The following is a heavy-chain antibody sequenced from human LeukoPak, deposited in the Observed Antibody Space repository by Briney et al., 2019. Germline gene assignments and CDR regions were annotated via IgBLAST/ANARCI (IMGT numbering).Heavy chain of an antibody. J-gene: IGHJ4*02. D-gene: IGHD6-19*01. CDR3: ARVEGSGWYRYFDY. CDR2: IYTCGST. CDR1: GGSISSYY. V-gene: IGHV4-4*07. Sequence: PSETLSLTCTVSGGSISSYYWSWIRQPPGKGLEWIGRIYTCGSTNYNPSLKSRVTMSVDTSKNQFSLKLSSVTAADTAVYYCARVEGSGWYRYFDYWGQGTLVTVSS.